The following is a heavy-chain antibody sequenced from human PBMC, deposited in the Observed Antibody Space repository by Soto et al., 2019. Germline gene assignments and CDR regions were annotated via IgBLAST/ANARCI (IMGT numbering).Heavy chain of an antibody. CDR1: GGTFSSYT. V-gene: IGHV1-69*02. CDR3: ARGSVDQLLGSY. D-gene: IGHD2-2*01. J-gene: IGHJ4*02. Sequence: SVKVSCKASGGTFSSYTISWVRQAPGQGLEWMGRIIPILGIANYAQKLQGRVTITADKSTSTAYMELTSLRSEDTAVYYCARGSVDQLLGSYWGQGTLVTVSS. CDR2: IIPILGIA.